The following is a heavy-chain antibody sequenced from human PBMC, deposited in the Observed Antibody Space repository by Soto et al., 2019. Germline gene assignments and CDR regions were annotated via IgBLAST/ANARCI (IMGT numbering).Heavy chain of an antibody. CDR1: GFAFSNYA. D-gene: IGHD7-27*01. CDR2: ISGSGSST. J-gene: IGHJ4*02. V-gene: IGHV3-23*04. Sequence: EVQLVESGGGLVKPGGSLRLSCAASGFAFSNYAMNWVRQAPGKGLDWVSAISGSGSSTYYASSVKGRFTISRDNSKNTLYLQMNTLRAEDTALYYCANAPGVKDDYWGQGTMVTVSS. CDR3: ANAPGVKDDY.